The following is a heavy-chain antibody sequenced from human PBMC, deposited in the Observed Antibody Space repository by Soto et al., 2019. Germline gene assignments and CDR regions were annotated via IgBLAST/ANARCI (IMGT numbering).Heavy chain of an antibody. CDR2: IYSGCST. J-gene: IGHJ4*02. CDR1: AVALSRTY. D-gene: IGHD5-18*01. Sequence: RSRRLLCSAPAVALSRTYVSSAGQAPGNGLDWVSVIYSGCSTYYADSVKGRFTISRDNSKNTLYLQMNSLRAEDTAVYYCARHGYNYGGGYFDYWGQGP. V-gene: IGHV3-66*04. CDR3: ARHGYNYGGGYFDY.